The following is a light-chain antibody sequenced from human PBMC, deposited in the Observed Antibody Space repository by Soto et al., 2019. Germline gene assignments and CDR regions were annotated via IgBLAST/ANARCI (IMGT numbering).Light chain of an antibody. CDR1: QSISSW. V-gene: IGKV1-5*03. J-gene: IGKJ4*01. CDR2: KAS. Sequence: DIQMTQSPSTLSASVGDRVTITCRASQSISSWLAWYQQKPGKAPKLLIYKASSLERGVPSRFSGSGSGTEFTLTISSLQPDDFATYYCQQYNSYPLTFGGGTKVEI. CDR3: QQYNSYPLT.